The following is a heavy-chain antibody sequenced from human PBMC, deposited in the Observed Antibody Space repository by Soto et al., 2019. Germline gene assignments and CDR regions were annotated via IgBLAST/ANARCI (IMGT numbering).Heavy chain of an antibody. CDR3: ARFSPPRGYYAY. V-gene: IGHV1-69*01. Sequence: QVQLVQSGAEVKKPGSSVKVSCTASGGTFSTFGITWVRQAPGRGLEWMGGIIPMFGTAHYAQKFQGRVTITADESTRTVYMELSSLRSEDTAVYYCARFSPPRGYYAYWGQGTLVTVSS. D-gene: IGHD3-22*01. CDR2: IIPMFGTA. CDR1: GGTFSTFG. J-gene: IGHJ4*02.